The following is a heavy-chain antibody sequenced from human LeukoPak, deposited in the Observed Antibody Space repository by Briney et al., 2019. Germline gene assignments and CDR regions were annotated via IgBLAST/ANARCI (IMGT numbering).Heavy chain of an antibody. CDR2: ISAYNGNT. CDR1: GYTFTSYG. J-gene: IGHJ4*02. CDR3: ARDHIVVVPAALMH. V-gene: IGHV1-18*01. D-gene: IGHD2-2*01. Sequence: ASVKVSCKASGYTFTSYGISWVRQAPGQGLEWMGWISAYNGNTNYAQKLQGRVTMTTDTSTSTAYMELRSLRSDDTAVYYCARDHIVVVPAALMHWGQGTLVTVSS.